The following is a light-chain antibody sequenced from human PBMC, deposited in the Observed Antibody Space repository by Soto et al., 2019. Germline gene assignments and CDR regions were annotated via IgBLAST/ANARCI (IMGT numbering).Light chain of an antibody. Sequence: EIVMTQSPDTLSLSPGETATLSCRASQTIGRNYLAWYQQKPGQVPRLLIYGISTRATDIPARFSGSGSGTEFTLTISSLQSEDFVVYYCQQYTQWPITFGQGTRLEIK. CDR3: QQYTQWPIT. CDR2: GIS. J-gene: IGKJ5*01. CDR1: QTIGRN. V-gene: IGKV3-15*01.